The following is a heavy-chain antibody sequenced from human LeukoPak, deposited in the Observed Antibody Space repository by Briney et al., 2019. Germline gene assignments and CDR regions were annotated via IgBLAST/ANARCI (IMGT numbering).Heavy chain of an antibody. J-gene: IGHJ6*02. CDR1: GGSFSGYY. CDR2: INHSGST. Sequence: SETLSLTCAVYGGSFSGYYWSWIRQRPGKGLEWSGEINHSGSTNYNPSLNSRVTISVDTSKNQFSLKLSSVTAADTAVYYCARRYSSSAGPHRGISGMDVWGQGTTVTVSS. D-gene: IGHD6-13*01. V-gene: IGHV4-34*01. CDR3: ARRYSSSAGPHRGISGMDV.